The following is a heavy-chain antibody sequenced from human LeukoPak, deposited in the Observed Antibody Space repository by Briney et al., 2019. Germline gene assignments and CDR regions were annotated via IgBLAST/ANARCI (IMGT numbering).Heavy chain of an antibody. CDR2: IRYDGSDK. J-gene: IGHJ4*02. V-gene: IGHV3-30*02. Sequence: PGGSLRLSCAASGFTFSSYNMHWVRQAPGKGLEWVAHIRYDGSDKSYADSVKGRFTVSRDNSKNTLYLHKTSLRSEDTAVYYCAQVYGSASGESIRFWGQGTLVTVSS. CDR3: AQVYGSASGESIRF. CDR1: GFTFSSYN. D-gene: IGHD3-10*01.